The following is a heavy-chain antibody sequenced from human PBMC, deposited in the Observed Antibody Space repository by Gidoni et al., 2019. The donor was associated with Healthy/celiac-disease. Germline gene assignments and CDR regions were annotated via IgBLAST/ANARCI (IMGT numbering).Heavy chain of an antibody. CDR1: GGSIRRGGYY. Sequence: QVQLQESGPGLVKPSQTLSLTCTVSGGSIRRGGYYWSWIRQHPGKGLEWIGYIDYSGSTYYNPSLKSRVTISVDTSKNQFSVKLSSVTAADTAVYYCARVGAIFGAFDIWGQGTMVTVSS. V-gene: IGHV4-31*03. D-gene: IGHD3-9*01. CDR2: IDYSGST. CDR3: ARVGAIFGAFDI. J-gene: IGHJ3*02.